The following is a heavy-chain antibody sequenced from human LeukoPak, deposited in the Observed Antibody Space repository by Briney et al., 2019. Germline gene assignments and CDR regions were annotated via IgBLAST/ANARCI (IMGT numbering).Heavy chain of an antibody. D-gene: IGHD3-22*01. CDR3: ARQGDYYDSSDFDY. CDR1: GGSISSSSYY. Sequence: PSETLSLTCTVSGGSISSSSYYWGWIRQPPGKGLEWIGSIYYSGSTYYNPSLKSRVTISVDTSKNQFSLKLSSVTVADTAVYYCARQGDYYDSSDFDYWGQGTLVTVSS. V-gene: IGHV4-39*01. CDR2: IYYSGST. J-gene: IGHJ4*02.